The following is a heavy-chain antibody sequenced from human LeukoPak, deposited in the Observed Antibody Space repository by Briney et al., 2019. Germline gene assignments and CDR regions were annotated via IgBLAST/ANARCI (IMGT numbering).Heavy chain of an antibody. Sequence: SETLSLTGTVSGASLRGYYWSWFRQPPGKGREWFGSINYGGSTYYNPSLKSGVTISEDTSKNHFSLQLSSVTAADTPVYYSGGDSRSNAFDIWGQGTMVTVSS. CDR1: GASLRGYY. V-gene: IGHV4-39*02. D-gene: IGHD6-6*01. CDR2: INYGGST. J-gene: IGHJ3*02. CDR3: GGDSRSNAFDI.